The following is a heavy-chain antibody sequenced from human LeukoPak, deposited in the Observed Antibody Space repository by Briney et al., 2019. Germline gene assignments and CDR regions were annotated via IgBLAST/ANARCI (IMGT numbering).Heavy chain of an antibody. CDR3: ARDRLIGGGAFDI. J-gene: IGHJ3*02. CDR2: IYYSGST. V-gene: IGHV4-39*07. Sequence: PSETLSLTCTVSGGSISSGTYYWGWIRQPPGKGLEWIGSIYYSGSTYNNPSLKSRVTISEDTSKNQFSLKLSSVTAADTAVYYCARDRLIGGGAFDIWGQGTMVTVSS. CDR1: GGSISSGTYY. D-gene: IGHD3-10*01.